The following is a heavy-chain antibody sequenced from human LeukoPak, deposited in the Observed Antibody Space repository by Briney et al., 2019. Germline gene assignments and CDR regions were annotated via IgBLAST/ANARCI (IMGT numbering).Heavy chain of an antibody. D-gene: IGHD2-2*01. Sequence: GGSLRLSCAASGFTFSSYAMSWVRQAPGKGLEWVSAISGSGGSTYYADSVKGRFTISRDNSKNTLYLQMNRLRAEDTAVYYCANSRACSSTSCRTYFDYWGQGTLVTVSS. CDR2: ISGSGGST. V-gene: IGHV3-23*01. J-gene: IGHJ4*02. CDR3: ANSRACSSTSCRTYFDY. CDR1: GFTFSSYA.